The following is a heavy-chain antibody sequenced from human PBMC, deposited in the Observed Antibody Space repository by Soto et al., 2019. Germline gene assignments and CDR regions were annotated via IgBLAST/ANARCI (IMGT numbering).Heavy chain of an antibody. CDR1: GYTFTGYY. Sequence: ASVKVSCKASGYTFTGYYMHWVRQAPGQGLEWMGWINPNSGGTNYAQKFQGRVTMTRDTSISTAYMELSRLRSDDTAGYSCARAPQSADRKGYRYHPDDWGQATLVTVSA. CDR2: INPNSGGT. D-gene: IGHD3-16*02. V-gene: IGHV1-2*02. CDR3: ARAPQSADRKGYRYHPDD. J-gene: IGHJ4*02.